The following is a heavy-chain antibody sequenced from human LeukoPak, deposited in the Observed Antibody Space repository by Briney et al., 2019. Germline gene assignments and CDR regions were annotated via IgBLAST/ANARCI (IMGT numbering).Heavy chain of an antibody. D-gene: IGHD2-2*01. CDR1: GFTFSSYE. Sequence: GGSLRLSCTASGFTFSSYEMNWVRQAPGKGLEWVSYISSSGSTIYYADSVKGRFTISRDNAKNSLYLQMNSLRAEDTAVYYCAREDSTLYFDYWGQGTLFTASS. CDR2: ISSSGSTI. V-gene: IGHV3-48*03. J-gene: IGHJ4*02. CDR3: AREDSTLYFDY.